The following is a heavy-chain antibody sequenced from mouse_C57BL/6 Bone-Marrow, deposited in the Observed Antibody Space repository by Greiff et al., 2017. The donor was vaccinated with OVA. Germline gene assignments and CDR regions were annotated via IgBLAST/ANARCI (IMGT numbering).Heavy chain of an antibody. CDR3: AREGNRSWFAY. Sequence: EVQLQESGPELVQPGASVKIPCKASGYTFTDYNMDWVKQSHGKSLEWIGDINPNNGGTFYNQKFKGKATLTGDQSSSTDYMELRSMTSEDTAVDYGAREGNRSWFAYWGQGTLVTVSA. D-gene: IGHD2-14*01. V-gene: IGHV1-18*01. CDR2: INPNNGGT. CDR1: GYTFTDYN. J-gene: IGHJ3*01.